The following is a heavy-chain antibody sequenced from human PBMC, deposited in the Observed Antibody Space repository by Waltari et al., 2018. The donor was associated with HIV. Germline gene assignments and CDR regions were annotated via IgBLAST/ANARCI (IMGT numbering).Heavy chain of an antibody. J-gene: IGHJ3*02. CDR3: ARQGYYYDSSGYYTGAFDI. CDR2: IYYSWST. CDR1: GGSISSSSHY. V-gene: IGHV4-39*01. Sequence: QLQLQESGPGLVKPSETLSLTCTVSGGSISSSSHYWGWIRQPPGKGLEWIGSIYYSWSTYYNPSLKSLVTISVDTSKNQFSLKLSSVTAADTAVYYCARQGYYYDSSGYYTGAFDIWGQGTVVTVSS. D-gene: IGHD3-22*01.